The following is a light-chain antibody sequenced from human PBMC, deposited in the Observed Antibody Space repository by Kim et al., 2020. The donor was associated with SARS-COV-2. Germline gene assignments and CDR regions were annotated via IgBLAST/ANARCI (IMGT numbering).Light chain of an antibody. J-gene: IGKJ1*01. V-gene: IGKV1-39*01. CDR2: PAS. CDR3: QQTSSAPRT. Sequence: ASVVDRVTITCRASQDFSRYLNWYHQKPGKAPKLLLYPASSLQSGVPSRSTGSGSETDFTLTITSLQPEDFATYYCQQTSSAPRTFGQGTKVDIK. CDR1: QDFSRY.